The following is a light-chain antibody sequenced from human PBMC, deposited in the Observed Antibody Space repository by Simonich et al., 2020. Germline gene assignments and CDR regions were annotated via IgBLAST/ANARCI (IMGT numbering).Light chain of an antibody. J-gene: IGKJ1*01. V-gene: IGKV2D-29*02. CDR3: MQSIQLPRT. CDR1: QSLLHIDGKTY. CDR2: EGS. Sequence: DIVMTQTPLSLSVTPGQPASISFKSSQSLLHIDGKTYLYWYLQKPGQSPQLLIYEGSNRFSGVPDRFSGSGSGTDFTLKISRVEAEDVGVYYCMQSIQLPRTFGQGTKVEIK.